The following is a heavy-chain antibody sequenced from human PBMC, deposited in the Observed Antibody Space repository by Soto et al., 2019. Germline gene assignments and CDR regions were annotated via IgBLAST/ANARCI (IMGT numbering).Heavy chain of an antibody. D-gene: IGHD3-16*01. CDR3: GKQTVELSLGGFDP. Sequence: QVRLVQSGAEVQKPGASVKLSCEASGYTFANYYVHWVRQAPGQGLEWMGKINPSGGATTYAQKFQGRCTMTWDGSAKSVYMEMRGLSGDDTAVYYCGKQTVELSLGGFDPWGQGTLVTVSS. CDR2: INPSGGAT. V-gene: IGHV1-46*01. CDR1: GYTFANYY. J-gene: IGHJ5*02.